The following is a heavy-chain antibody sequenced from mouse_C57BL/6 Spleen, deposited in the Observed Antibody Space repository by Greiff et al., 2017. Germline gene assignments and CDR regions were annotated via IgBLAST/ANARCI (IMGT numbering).Heavy chain of an antibody. D-gene: IGHD2-1*01. V-gene: IGHV1-55*01. CDR2: IYPGSGST. Sequence: QVQLQQPGAELVKPGASVKMSCKASGYTFTSYWITWVKQRPGQGLECIGDIYPGSGSTNYNEKFKSKATLTVDTSSSTAYMQLSSLTSEDSAVYYCARGYNYYGNYYAMDYWGQGTSVTVSS. CDR1: GYTFTSYW. CDR3: ARGYNYYGNYYAMDY. J-gene: IGHJ4*01.